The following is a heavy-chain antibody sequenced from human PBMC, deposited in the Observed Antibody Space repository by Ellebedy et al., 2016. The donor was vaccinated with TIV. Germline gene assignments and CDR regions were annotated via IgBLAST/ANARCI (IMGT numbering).Heavy chain of an antibody. Sequence: PGGSLRLSCEASGFAFSSFSMHWVRQAPGKRLEWVSSISSSSTYIYYADSVKGRSAISRENAKNSLYLQLDSLRAEDTAVYYCTRAQMGDHWGQGTLVSVSS. V-gene: IGHV3-21*01. CDR2: ISSSSTYI. J-gene: IGHJ4*02. D-gene: IGHD2-8*01. CDR1: GFAFSSFS. CDR3: TRAQMGDH.